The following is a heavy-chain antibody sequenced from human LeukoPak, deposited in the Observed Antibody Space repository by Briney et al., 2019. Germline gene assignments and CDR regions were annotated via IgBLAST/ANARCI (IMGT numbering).Heavy chain of an antibody. CDR3: ARVLGDIVVVPAAPDYYYYYMDV. V-gene: IGHV4-61*02. CDR1: GGSISSGSYY. CDR2: IYTSGST. J-gene: IGHJ6*03. Sequence: SETLSLTCTVSGGSISSGSYYWSWIRQPAGKGLEWIGRIYTSGSTNYNPSLKSRVTISVDTSKNQFSLKLSSVTAADTAVYYCARVLGDIVVVPAAPDYYYYYMDVWGKGTTVTVSS. D-gene: IGHD2-2*01.